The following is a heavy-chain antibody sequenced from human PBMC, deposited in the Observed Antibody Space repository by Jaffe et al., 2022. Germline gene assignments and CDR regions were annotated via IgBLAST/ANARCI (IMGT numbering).Heavy chain of an antibody. V-gene: IGHV4-61*02. CDR2: IYTSGST. CDR3: ARGPYYDSSGYNGGKGY. J-gene: IGHJ4*02. CDR1: GGSISSGSYY. D-gene: IGHD3-22*01. Sequence: QVQLQESGPGLVKPSQTLSLTCTVSGGSISSGSYYWSWIRQPAGKGLEWIGRIYTSGSTNYNPSLKSRVTISVDTSKNQFSLKLSSVTAADTAVYYCARGPYYDSSGYNGGKGYWGQGTLVTVSS.